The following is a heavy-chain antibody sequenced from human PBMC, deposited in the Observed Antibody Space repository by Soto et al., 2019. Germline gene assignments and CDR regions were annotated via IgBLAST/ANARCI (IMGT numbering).Heavy chain of an antibody. CDR2: ILFDGRNE. J-gene: IGHJ6*02. Sequence: GGSLRLSCAASGFIFSNYAMHWVRQAPGKGLEWVALILFDGRNEYYADSVKGRFIISRDNSKNTLYLQMNSLRVEDTAVYYCARDSDCHSTSCFFPPHVWGQGTTVTVSS. CDR1: GFIFSNYA. V-gene: IGHV3-30*03. CDR3: ARDSDCHSTSCFFPPHV. D-gene: IGHD2-2*01.